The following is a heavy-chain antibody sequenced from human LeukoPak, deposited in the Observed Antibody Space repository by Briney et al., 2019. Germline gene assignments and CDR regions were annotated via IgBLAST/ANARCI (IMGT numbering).Heavy chain of an antibody. V-gene: IGHV1-69*05. CDR2: IIPIFGTA. J-gene: IGHJ4*02. CDR3: ASWSHYFDY. CDR1: GGTFRSYA. Sequence: SVKVSXKASGGTFRSYAISWVRQAPGQGLEWMGRIIPIFGTANYAQKFQGRVTITTDESTSTAYMELSSLRSEDTAVYYCASWSHYFDYWGQGTLVTVSS.